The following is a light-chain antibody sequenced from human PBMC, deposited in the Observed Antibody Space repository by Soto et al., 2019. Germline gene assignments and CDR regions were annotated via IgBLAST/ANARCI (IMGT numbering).Light chain of an antibody. CDR2: GAS. Sequence: DIQMTQSPSTLSASVGDRVTITCRASQTISSWLAWYQQKPGKAPKLLIYGASSLESGVPSRFSGRGSGTEFTLTIRSLQPDEFATYYCQQYNRHSEWTFGQGTKVQIK. J-gene: IGKJ1*01. CDR1: QTISSW. V-gene: IGKV1-5*01. CDR3: QQYNRHSEWT.